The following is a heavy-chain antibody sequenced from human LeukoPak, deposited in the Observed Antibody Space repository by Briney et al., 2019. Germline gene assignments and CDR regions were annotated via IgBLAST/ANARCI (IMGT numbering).Heavy chain of an antibody. CDR1: GYTFTSYY. CDR3: ARGRLRESLIVPAATDFDY. J-gene: IGHJ4*02. CDR2: INPSGGST. V-gene: IGHV1-46*01. D-gene: IGHD2-2*01. Sequence: ASVKVSCKASGYTFTSYYMHWVRQAPGQGLEWMGIINPSGGSTSYAQKFQGRVTMTRDTSTSTVYMELSSLRSEDTAVYYCARGRLRESLIVPAATDFDYWGQGTLVTVSS.